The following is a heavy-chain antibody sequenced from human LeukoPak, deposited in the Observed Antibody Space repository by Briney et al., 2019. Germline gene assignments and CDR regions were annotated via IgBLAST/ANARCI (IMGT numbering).Heavy chain of an antibody. J-gene: IGHJ4*02. D-gene: IGHD3-10*01. CDR1: GFTFSSYA. Sequence: PGGSLRLSCAASGFTFSSYAMSWVRQAPGKGLEWVSAISGSGCSTYYADSVKGRFAISRDNSKNTLYLQMNSLRAEDTAVYYCAKDEDYGSGTTPNYFDYWGQGTLVTVSS. CDR2: ISGSGCST. V-gene: IGHV3-23*01. CDR3: AKDEDYGSGTTPNYFDY.